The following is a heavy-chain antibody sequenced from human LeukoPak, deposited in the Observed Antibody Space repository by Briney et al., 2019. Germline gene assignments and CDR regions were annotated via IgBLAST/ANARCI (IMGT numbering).Heavy chain of an antibody. J-gene: IGHJ4*02. Sequence: GESLKISCKGSGYTFTNYWIGWVRQMPGKGLEWMAMIYPGDSDTRYSPSFRGQVTISADKSFSTAYLQWSSLKASDTAMYYCASGTTVVTLFYWGQGTLVTVSS. CDR3: ASGTTVVTLFY. CDR1: GYTFTNYW. D-gene: IGHD4-23*01. V-gene: IGHV5-51*01. CDR2: IYPGDSDT.